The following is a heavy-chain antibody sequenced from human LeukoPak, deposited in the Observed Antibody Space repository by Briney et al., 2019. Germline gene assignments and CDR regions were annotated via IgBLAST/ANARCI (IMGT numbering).Heavy chain of an antibody. CDR2: IYYSGST. CDR1: GGSISSYY. Sequence: SETLSLTCTVSGGSISSYYWSWIRQPPGKGLEWIGYIYYSGSTNYNPSLKSRVTISVDTSKNQFSLKLGSVTAADTAVYYCARALRNYDILTGASWDAFDIWGQGTMVTVSS. V-gene: IGHV4-59*01. CDR3: ARALRNYDILTGASWDAFDI. D-gene: IGHD3-9*01. J-gene: IGHJ3*02.